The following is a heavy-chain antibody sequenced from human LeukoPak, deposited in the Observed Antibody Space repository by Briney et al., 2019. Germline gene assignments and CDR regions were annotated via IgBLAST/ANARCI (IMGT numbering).Heavy chain of an antibody. J-gene: IGHJ5*02. Sequence: SQTLSLTCTVSGGSISSGGYYWSWIRQHPGKGLEWIGNIYYSGSTYYNPSLKSRVTITVDTSKNQFSLKLSSVTAADTAVYYCARVPEIQYCSSTSCTPVWFDPWGQGTLVTLSS. CDR1: GGSISSGGYY. CDR2: IYYSGST. V-gene: IGHV4-31*03. CDR3: ARVPEIQYCSSTSCTPVWFDP. D-gene: IGHD2-2*01.